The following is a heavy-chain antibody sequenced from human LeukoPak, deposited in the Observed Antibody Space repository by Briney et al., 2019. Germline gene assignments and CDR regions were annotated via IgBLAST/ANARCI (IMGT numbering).Heavy chain of an antibody. J-gene: IGHJ3*02. V-gene: IGHV7-4-1*02. Sequence: GASVRVSCKASGYSFTRFAMNWVRQAPGQGLEWMGWINTNTGNPTYAQGFTGRFAFSLDTSVSTAYLQISSLKAEDTAVYYCARDQGDTMIAVLDAFDIWGQGTMVTVSS. D-gene: IGHD3-22*01. CDR1: GYSFTRFA. CDR2: INTNTGNP. CDR3: ARDQGDTMIAVLDAFDI.